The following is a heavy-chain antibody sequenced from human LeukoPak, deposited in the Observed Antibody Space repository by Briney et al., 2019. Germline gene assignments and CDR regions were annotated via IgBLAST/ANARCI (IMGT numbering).Heavy chain of an antibody. CDR1: GFTFSSYG. CDR3: ARASTTVPNLLDY. J-gene: IGHJ4*02. V-gene: IGHV3-30*03. Sequence: GGSLRLTCAASGFTFSSYGMHWVRQAPGKGLEWVALMSFDGSDENYADSVKGRFTISRDNSKNTLYLQTSSLRAEDTAVYYCARASTTVPNLLDYWGQGTLVTVSS. D-gene: IGHD4-17*01. CDR2: MSFDGSDE.